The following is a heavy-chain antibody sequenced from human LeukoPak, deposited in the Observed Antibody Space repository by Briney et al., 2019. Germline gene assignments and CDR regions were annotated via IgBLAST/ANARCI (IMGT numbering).Heavy chain of an antibody. D-gene: IGHD3-10*01. CDR2: ISSSSSYT. V-gene: IGHV3-21*01. CDR3: AREGRTMVRGVPDY. J-gene: IGHJ4*02. CDR1: GFTFSSYS. Sequence: PGGSLRLSCAASGFTFSSYSMNWVRQAPGKGLEWVSSISSSSSYTYYADSVKGRFTISRDNAKNSLYLQMNSLRAEDTAVYYCAREGRTMVRGVPDYWGQGTLVTVSS.